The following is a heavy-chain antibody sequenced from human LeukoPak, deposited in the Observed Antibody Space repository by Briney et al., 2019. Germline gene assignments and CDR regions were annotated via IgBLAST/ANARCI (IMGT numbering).Heavy chain of an antibody. CDR1: GFTVSSKY. D-gene: IGHD4-17*01. V-gene: IGHV3-15*01. Sequence: KPGGSLRLSCAASGFTVSSKYMNWVRQAPGKGLEWVGRIKRIIDGGTIDYAAPVKGRFTVSRDDSINTLYLQMSSLKTEDTAVYYCAAQGGSGDLRYWGQGTLVTVSS. CDR3: AAQGGSGDLRY. CDR2: IKRIIDGGTI. J-gene: IGHJ4*02.